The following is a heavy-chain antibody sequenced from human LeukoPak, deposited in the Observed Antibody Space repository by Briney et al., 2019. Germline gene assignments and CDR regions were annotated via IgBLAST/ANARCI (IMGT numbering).Heavy chain of an antibody. V-gene: IGHV3-21*01. J-gene: IGHJ6*02. CDR1: GFTFSSYS. Sequence: GGSLRLSCAASGFTFSSYSTNWVRQAPGKGLEWVSSISSSSSYIYYADSVKGRFTISRDNAKNSLYLQMNSLRAEDTAVYYCARDLAAAGRSYYYGMDVWGQGTTVTVSS. D-gene: IGHD6-13*01. CDR2: ISSSSSYI. CDR3: ARDLAAAGRSYYYGMDV.